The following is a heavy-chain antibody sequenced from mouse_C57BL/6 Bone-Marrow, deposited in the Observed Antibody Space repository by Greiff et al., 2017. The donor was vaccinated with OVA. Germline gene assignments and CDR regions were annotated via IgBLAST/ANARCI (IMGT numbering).Heavy chain of an antibody. D-gene: IGHD1-1*01. CDR1: GYTFTDYE. J-gene: IGHJ4*01. V-gene: IGHV1-15*01. CDR3: TRRRLLQAMDY. Sequence: QVQLQQSGAELVRPGASVTLSCKASGYTFTDYEMHWVKQTPVHGLEWIGAIDPETGGTAYNQKFKGKAILTADKSSSTAYMELRSLTSEDSAVYYCTRRRLLQAMDYWGQGTSVTVSS. CDR2: IDPETGGT.